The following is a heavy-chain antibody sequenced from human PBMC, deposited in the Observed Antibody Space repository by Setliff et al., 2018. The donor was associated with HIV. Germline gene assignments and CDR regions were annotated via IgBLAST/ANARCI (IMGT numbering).Heavy chain of an antibody. CDR3: AREGGGYDLNWFDP. CDR1: GYTFTSYA. J-gene: IGHJ5*02. D-gene: IGHD5-12*01. CDR2: INTGNGDT. V-gene: IGHV1-3*04. Sequence: ASVKVSCKASGYTFTSYAMHWVRQAPGQRLEWVGWINTGNGDTKYSQDFQGRVTISRDTSTSTAYMELRSLTSDDTAVYYCAREGGGYDLNWFDPWGQGTLVTVSS.